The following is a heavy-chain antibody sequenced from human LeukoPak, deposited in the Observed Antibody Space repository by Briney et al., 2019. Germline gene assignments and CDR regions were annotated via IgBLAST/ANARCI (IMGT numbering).Heavy chain of an antibody. D-gene: IGHD2-15*01. V-gene: IGHV1-24*01. Sequence: GASVKVSFKVSGYTLTELSMHWVRQAPGKGVEWMGGFDPEDGETIYAQKFQGRVTMTAETSTDTAYMELSSLRSEDTAVYYCATRCSGGSCYSLWGQGTLVTVPS. J-gene: IGHJ4*02. CDR3: ATRCSGGSCYSL. CDR2: FDPEDGET. CDR1: GYTLTELS.